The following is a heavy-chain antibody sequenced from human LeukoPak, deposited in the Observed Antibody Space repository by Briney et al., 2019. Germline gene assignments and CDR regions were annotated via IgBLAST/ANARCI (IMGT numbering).Heavy chain of an antibody. CDR1: GGSISSSSYY. CDR3: ARHEDIVLMVPFDP. D-gene: IGHD2-8*01. Sequence: SETLSLTCTVSGGSISSSSYYWGWLRQPPGKGLEWVGSIYYSGSTYYNPSLKSRVTISVGTSKNQFSLKLSSVTAADTAVYYCARHEDIVLMVPFDPWGQGTLVTVSS. J-gene: IGHJ5*02. V-gene: IGHV4-39*01. CDR2: IYYSGST.